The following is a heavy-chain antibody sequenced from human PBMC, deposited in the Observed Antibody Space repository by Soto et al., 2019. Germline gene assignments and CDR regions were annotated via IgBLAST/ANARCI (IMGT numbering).Heavy chain of an antibody. J-gene: IGHJ5*02. CDR2: IIPIFGTA. D-gene: IGHD3-22*01. CDR3: ARCDYYDSSGYYEFYWFDP. Sequence: ASVKVSCKASGGTLSSYAVSWVRQAPGQGLEWMGGIIPIFGTANYAQKFQGRVTITADKSTSTAYMELSSLRSEDTAVYYCARCDYYDSSGYYEFYWFDPWGQGTLVTVSS. CDR1: GGTLSSYA. V-gene: IGHV1-69*06.